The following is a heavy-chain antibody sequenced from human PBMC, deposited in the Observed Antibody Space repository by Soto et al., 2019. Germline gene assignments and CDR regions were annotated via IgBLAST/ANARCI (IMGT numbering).Heavy chain of an antibody. V-gene: IGHV4-59*01. D-gene: IGHD1-26*01. Sequence: SETLSLTCSVSDGSISSYYWSWIRQPPGKGLEWIGYINDSGSTNYNPSLKSRVTISVDTSKNQFSLNLRSVTAADTAVYYCARDSGSYLNWFDPWGQGSLVTVSS. CDR2: INDSGST. CDR3: ARDSGSYLNWFDP. CDR1: DGSISSYY. J-gene: IGHJ5*02.